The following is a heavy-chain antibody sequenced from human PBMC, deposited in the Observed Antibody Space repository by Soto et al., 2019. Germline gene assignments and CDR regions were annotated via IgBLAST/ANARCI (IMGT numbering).Heavy chain of an antibody. J-gene: IGHJ5*02. V-gene: IGHV4-34*01. D-gene: IGHD2-2*01. CDR1: GGPFSGYY. CDR3: ARGCSSTSCLLPDP. Sequence: PSETLSLTCAVYGGPFSGYYWSWIRQPPGKGLEWIGEINHSGSTNYNPSLKSRVTISVDTSKNQFSLKLSSVTAADTAVYYCARGCSSTSCLLPDPWGQGTLVTVSS. CDR2: INHSGST.